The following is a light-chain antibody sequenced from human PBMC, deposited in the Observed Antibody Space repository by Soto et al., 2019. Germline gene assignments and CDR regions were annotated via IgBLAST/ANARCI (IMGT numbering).Light chain of an antibody. J-gene: IGKJ4*01. V-gene: IGKV3-11*01. Sequence: EIVLTQSPATLALSPGQRATLSCRASQNIDTYLAWYLHKPGQAPRLLIYDTSNRATGIPERFSGSGSGTDFTLTISSLEAEDFAVYYCQHRDNWPLTFGGGTKLEI. CDR3: QHRDNWPLT. CDR2: DTS. CDR1: QNIDTY.